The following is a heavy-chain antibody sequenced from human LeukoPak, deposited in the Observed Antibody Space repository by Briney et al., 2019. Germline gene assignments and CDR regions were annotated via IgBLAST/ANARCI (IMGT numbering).Heavy chain of an antibody. CDR2: ISSNGGST. D-gene: IGHD1-26*01. Sequence: GGSLRLSCSASGFTFSSYAMHWVRQAPGKGLEYVSAISSNGGSTYYADSVKGRFTISRDNSKNTLYLQMSSLRAEDTAVYYCAKDGSRSGSYSGILDYWGQGTLVTVSS. J-gene: IGHJ4*02. CDR3: AKDGSRSGSYSGILDY. V-gene: IGHV3-64D*06. CDR1: GFTFSSYA.